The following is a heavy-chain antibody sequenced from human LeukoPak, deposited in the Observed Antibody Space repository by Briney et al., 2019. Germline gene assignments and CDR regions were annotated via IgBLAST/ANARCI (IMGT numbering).Heavy chain of an antibody. J-gene: IGHJ3*02. CDR2: IYTRGST. CDR1: GGSINNYY. CDR3: ARGRYCSADICSGGDAFDI. Sequence: SETLSLTCTVSGGSINNYYWSWIRQPAGKGLEWVGRIYTRGSTNYNPSLKSRVTMSVDTSKNNFSLKLSSVTAADTAVYYCARGRYCSADICSGGDAFDIWGQGTMVSVSS. V-gene: IGHV4-4*07. D-gene: IGHD2-15*01.